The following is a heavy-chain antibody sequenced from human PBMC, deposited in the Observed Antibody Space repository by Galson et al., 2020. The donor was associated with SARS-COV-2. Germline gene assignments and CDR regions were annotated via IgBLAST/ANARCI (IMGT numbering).Heavy chain of an antibody. Sequence: GGSLRLSCAASGFTFSSYAMHWVRQAPGKGLEWVAVISYDGSNKYYADSVKGRFTISRDNSKNTLYLQMNSLRAEDTAVYYCARTEWDRWGQGTLVTVSS. J-gene: IGHJ5*02. CDR3: ARTEWDR. CDR1: GFTFSSYA. V-gene: IGHV3-30*04. CDR2: ISYDGSNK. D-gene: IGHD3-3*01.